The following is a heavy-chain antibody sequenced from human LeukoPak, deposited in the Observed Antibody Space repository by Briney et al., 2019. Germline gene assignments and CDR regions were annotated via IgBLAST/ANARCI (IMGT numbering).Heavy chain of an antibody. J-gene: IGHJ4*02. Sequence: PGGSLRLSCAASGFTFSSYAMSWVRQAPGKGLEWVSAISGSGGSTYHADSVKGRFTISRDNSKNTLYLQMNSLRAEDTAVYYCAKVSDYYDSSGYLDYWGQGTLVTVSS. CDR1: GFTFSSYA. V-gene: IGHV3-23*01. CDR3: AKVSDYYDSSGYLDY. CDR2: ISGSGGST. D-gene: IGHD3-22*01.